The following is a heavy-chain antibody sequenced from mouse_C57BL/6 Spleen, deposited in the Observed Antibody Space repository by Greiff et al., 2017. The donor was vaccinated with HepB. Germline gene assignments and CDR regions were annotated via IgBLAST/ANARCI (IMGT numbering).Heavy chain of an antibody. CDR2: IRSKSNNYAT. V-gene: IGHV10-1*01. D-gene: IGHD1-1*01. CDR3: VRQEDYYGSWGYFDV. Sequence: EVQLVESGGGLVQPKGSLKLSCAASGFSFNTYAMNWVRQAPGKGLEWVARIRSKSNNYATYYADSVTDRFTISRDDSESMLYLQMNNLKTEDTAMYYCVRQEDYYGSWGYFDVWGTGTTVTVSS. J-gene: IGHJ1*03. CDR1: GFSFNTYA.